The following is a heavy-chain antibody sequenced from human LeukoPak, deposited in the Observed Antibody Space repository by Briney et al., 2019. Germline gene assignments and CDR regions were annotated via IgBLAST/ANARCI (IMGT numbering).Heavy chain of an antibody. V-gene: IGHV3-30*02. CDR3: AKRVGSGISAFDI. D-gene: IGHD3-10*01. CDR1: GFTFSSYS. Sequence: PGGSLRLSCAASGFTFSSYSMNWVRQAPGKGLEWVAFIRYDGSNKHYADSVKGRFAVSRDNSKNTLYLQMNSLRAEDTAVYYCAKRVGSGISAFDIWGQGTMVTVSS. CDR2: IRYDGSNK. J-gene: IGHJ3*02.